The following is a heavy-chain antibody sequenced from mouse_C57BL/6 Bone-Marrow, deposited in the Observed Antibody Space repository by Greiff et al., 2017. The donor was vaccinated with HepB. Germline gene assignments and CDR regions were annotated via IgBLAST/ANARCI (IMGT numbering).Heavy chain of an antibody. D-gene: IGHD1-1*01. CDR1: GFTFSSYG. CDR2: ISSGGSYT. V-gene: IGHV5-6*01. CDR3: ASFTTVVPMDY. Sequence: EVMLVESGGDLVKPGGSLKLSCAASGFTFSSYGMSWVRQTPDKRLEWVATISSGGSYTYYPDSVKGRFTISRDNAKNTPYLQMSSLKSEDTAMYYCASFTTVVPMDYWGQGTSVTVSS. J-gene: IGHJ4*01.